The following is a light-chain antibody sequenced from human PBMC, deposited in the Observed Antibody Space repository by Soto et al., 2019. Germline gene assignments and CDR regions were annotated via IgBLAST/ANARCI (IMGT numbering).Light chain of an antibody. CDR3: ASWDDNLNGWA. J-gene: IGLJ3*02. V-gene: IGLV2-14*01. Sequence: QSALTQPASVSGSPGQSITISCTGTSSDVGGYNYVSWYQQHPGKAPKLMIYEVSNRPSGVSNRFSGSKSGNTASLAISGLQSEDEAEYFCASWDDNLNGWAFGGGTKLTVL. CDR2: EVS. CDR1: SSDVGGYNY.